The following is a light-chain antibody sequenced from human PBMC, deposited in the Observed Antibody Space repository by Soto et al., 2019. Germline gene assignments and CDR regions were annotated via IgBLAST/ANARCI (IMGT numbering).Light chain of an antibody. CDR3: QQYNNRPPLT. CDR1: QNINSN. Sequence: EIVMTQSPVALSVSPGEGATLSCRASQNINSNLAWYQQKPGQAPRLLIYGASTRATGIPASFSGSGSGTEFTLTISSLESEDFAVYYCQQYNNRPPLTFCGGTKGEIK. J-gene: IGKJ4*01. CDR2: GAS. V-gene: IGKV3-15*01.